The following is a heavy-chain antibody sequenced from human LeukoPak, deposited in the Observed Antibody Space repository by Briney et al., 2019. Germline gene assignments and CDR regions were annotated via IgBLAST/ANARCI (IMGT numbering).Heavy chain of an antibody. D-gene: IGHD3-10*01. V-gene: IGHV3-64D*06. Sequence: PGGSLRLSCSASGFTFSSSAMYWVRQAPGKGLEYVSAFSSDGSSTFYADSVKGRFTISRDNSKNMLYLQMSSLRADDTAVYYCVKTLKYHGSGRGLFDSWGQGILVTVSS. CDR3: VKTLKYHGSGRGLFDS. CDR2: FSSDGSST. J-gene: IGHJ4*02. CDR1: GFTFSSSA.